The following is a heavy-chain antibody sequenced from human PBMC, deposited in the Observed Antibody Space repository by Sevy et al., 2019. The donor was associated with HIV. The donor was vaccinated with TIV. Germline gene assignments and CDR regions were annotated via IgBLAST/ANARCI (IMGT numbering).Heavy chain of an antibody. CDR3: VSNTVTTAQGY. CDR1: GFTFSSYA. Sequence: GGSLRLSCAASGFTFSSYAMSWVRQAPGKGLEWVSSISGSEGSTYYADSVKGRFTISRDNSRNTLYLQMNSLRAEDTAVYYCVSNTVTTAQGYWGQGTLVTVSS. D-gene: IGHD4-17*01. CDR2: ISGSEGST. V-gene: IGHV3-23*01. J-gene: IGHJ4*02.